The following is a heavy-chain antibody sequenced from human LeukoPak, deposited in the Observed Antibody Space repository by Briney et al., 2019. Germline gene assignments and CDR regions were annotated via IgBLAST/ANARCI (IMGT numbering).Heavy chain of an antibody. D-gene: IGHD1-26*01. J-gene: IGHJ4*02. Sequence: GASVKVSCKASGYSFTDYYMQWVRRAPGQGLEWMGWINPNSGAANSAQKFQGRVTMTRDTSIRAAHMELRRLKSDDTAVYYCARALPHSGTSLGVDFDYWGQGTLVTVSS. V-gene: IGHV1-2*02. CDR1: GYSFTDYY. CDR3: ARALPHSGTSLGVDFDY. CDR2: INPNSGAA.